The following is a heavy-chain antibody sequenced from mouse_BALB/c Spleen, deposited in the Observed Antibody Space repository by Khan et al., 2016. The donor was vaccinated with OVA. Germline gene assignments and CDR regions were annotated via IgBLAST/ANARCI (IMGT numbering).Heavy chain of an antibody. CDR3: ARVYGGGFDY. CDR1: GYSITTDYA. J-gene: IGHJ2*01. Sequence: EVQLQESGPGLVKPSQSLSLTYTVTGYSITTDYAWNWIRQFPGNKLEWMGYIRYSGNTKYNPSLKSRISITRDTSKNQFFLQLKSVTTEDTARYYCARVYGGGFDYWGQGTTLTVSS. D-gene: IGHD1-1*01. V-gene: IGHV3-2*02. CDR2: IRYSGNT.